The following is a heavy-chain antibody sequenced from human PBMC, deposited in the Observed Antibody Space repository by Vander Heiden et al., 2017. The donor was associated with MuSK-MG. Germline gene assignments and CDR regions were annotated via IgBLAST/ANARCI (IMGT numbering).Heavy chain of an antibody. CDR2: IYSGGST. Sequence: EVQLVESGGGLVQPGGSLRLSCAASGFPVSSNYMSWVRQAPGKGLEWVSVIYSGGSTYYADSVKGRFTISRDNSKNTLYLQMNSLRAEDTAVYYCARDRPYCSGGSCYSGYWGQGTLVTVSS. J-gene: IGHJ4*02. CDR3: ARDRPYCSGGSCYSGY. D-gene: IGHD2-15*01. CDR1: GFPVSSNY. V-gene: IGHV3-66*01.